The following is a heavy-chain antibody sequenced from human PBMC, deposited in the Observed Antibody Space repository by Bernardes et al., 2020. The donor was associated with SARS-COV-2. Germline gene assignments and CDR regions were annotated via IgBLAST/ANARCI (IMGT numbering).Heavy chain of an antibody. CDR1: GGSFSGSS. J-gene: IGHJ4*02. V-gene: IGHV4-34*01. CDR3: ARAPPEAEAGMGLFDY. CDR2: LDERGGA. D-gene: IGHD6-19*01. Sequence: SETLSLTCAVFGGSFSGSSWSWFRQAPGKGLEWIGELDERGGANYNPSLKSRVTISVDTSKNQFSLRLTSVTAADTSVYYCARAPPEAEAGMGLFDYWGQGTQVTVSS.